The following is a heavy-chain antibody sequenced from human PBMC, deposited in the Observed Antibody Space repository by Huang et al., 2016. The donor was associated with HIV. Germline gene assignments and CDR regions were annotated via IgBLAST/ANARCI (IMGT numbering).Heavy chain of an antibody. CDR1: GGSITSSSYY. V-gene: IGHV4-39*01. J-gene: IGHJ3*02. D-gene: IGHD3-22*01. Sequence: QLQLQGSGPGLVKPSETLSLTCTVSGGSITSSSYYWGWIRQPPGKGLEWVGSIYYSGSTDDNPSLKSRVNVSVDTAKNQFSLKLSSVTAADTAVYYCARHFSYYDSSGYTPWDAFDIWGQGTMVTVSS. CDR3: ARHFSYYDSSGYTPWDAFDI. CDR2: IYYSGST.